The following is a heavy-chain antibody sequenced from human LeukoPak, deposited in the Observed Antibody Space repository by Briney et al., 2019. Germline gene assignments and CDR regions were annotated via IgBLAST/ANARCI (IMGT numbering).Heavy chain of an antibody. Sequence: GESLKISCKGSGYSFTSYWIGWVRQMPGKGLEWMGIIFPGDSDTRYSPSFQGQVTISADKSIRTAYLQWSRLKASDTAMYYCARSLYGVNTWFDYWGQGTLVTVSS. CDR3: ARSLYGVNTWFDY. D-gene: IGHD4/OR15-4a*01. CDR1: GYSFTSYW. CDR2: IFPGDSDT. J-gene: IGHJ4*02. V-gene: IGHV5-51*01.